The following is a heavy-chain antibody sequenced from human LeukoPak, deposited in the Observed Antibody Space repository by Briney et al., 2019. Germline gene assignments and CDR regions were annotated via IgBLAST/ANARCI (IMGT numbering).Heavy chain of an antibody. CDR3: AKVGPIEQQLARFDY. CDR1: GFTFSSYA. D-gene: IGHD6-13*01. J-gene: IGHJ4*02. Sequence: GGSLRLSCAASGFTFSSYAMSWVRQAPGKGLEWVSTISGSGGSTYYADSVKGRFTISRDNSKNTLYLQMNSLRAEDTAVYYCAKVGPIEQQLARFDYWGQGTLVTVSS. V-gene: IGHV3-23*01. CDR2: ISGSGGST.